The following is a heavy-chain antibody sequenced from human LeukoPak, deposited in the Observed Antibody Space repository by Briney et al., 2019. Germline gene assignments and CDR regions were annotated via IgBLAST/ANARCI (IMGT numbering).Heavy chain of an antibody. CDR1: GFTFSSYG. J-gene: IGHJ3*02. D-gene: IGHD3-10*01. Sequence: PGGSLRLSCAASGFTFSSYGMHWVRQAPGKGLEWVAVISYDGSNKYYADSVKGRFTISRDNSKNTLYLQMNSLRAEDTAVYYCAKVYSAVRGVKGAFDIWGQGTMVTVSS. V-gene: IGHV3-30*18. CDR2: ISYDGSNK. CDR3: AKVYSAVRGVKGAFDI.